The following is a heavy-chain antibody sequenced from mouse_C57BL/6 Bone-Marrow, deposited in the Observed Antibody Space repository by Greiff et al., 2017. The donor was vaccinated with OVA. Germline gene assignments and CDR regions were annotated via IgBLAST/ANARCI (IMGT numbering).Heavy chain of an antibody. CDR3: ARGKDILWYFEV. CDR2: INYDGSST. CDR1: GFTFSDYY. Sequence: EVMLVESEGGLVQPGSSMKLSCTASGFTFSDYYMAWVRQVPEKGLEWVANINYDGSSTYYLDSLKSRFIISRDNAKNILYLQMSSLKSEDTATYYCARGKDILWYFEVGGTGTTGTVSS. V-gene: IGHV5-16*01. J-gene: IGHJ1*03. D-gene: IGHD1-3*01.